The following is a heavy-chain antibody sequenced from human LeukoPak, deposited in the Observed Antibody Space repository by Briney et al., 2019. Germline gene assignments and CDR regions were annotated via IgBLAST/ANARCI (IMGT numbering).Heavy chain of an antibody. V-gene: IGHV3-74*01. J-gene: IGHJ4*02. CDR1: GLSFSNYW. D-gene: IGHD3-10*02. CDR2: TNLHGTAV. CDR3: ASAYTYVRLGDH. Sequence: GGSLRLSCAVSGLSFSNYWMHWVRQAPGKGLVWVARTNLHGTAVDYADPVKGRFTISRDNSKNMLFLQMNSMRVEDTAVYYCASAYTYVRLGDHWGQGTLVTVSP.